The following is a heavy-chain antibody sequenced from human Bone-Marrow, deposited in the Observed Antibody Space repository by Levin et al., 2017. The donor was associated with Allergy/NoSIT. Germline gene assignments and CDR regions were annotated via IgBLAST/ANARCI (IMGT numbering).Heavy chain of an antibody. CDR3: VRGGGLCTEGQCHNRPKDDWFHP. CDR1: GYAFTGFF. J-gene: IGHJ5*02. Sequence: GESLKISCEASGYAFTGFFIHWVRQAPGQGLEWMGWMNSHNAVTGYAQKFEGRVSMTRDTSITTAYMELDSLTSDDTAVYYCVRGGGLCTEGQCHNRPKDDWFHPWGQGTLLSVSS. D-gene: IGHD2-8*02. CDR2: MNSHNAVT. V-gene: IGHV1-2*02.